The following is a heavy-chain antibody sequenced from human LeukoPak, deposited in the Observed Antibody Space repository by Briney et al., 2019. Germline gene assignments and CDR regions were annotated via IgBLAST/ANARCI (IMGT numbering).Heavy chain of an antibody. V-gene: IGHV3-30*04. D-gene: IGHD4-17*01. Sequence: GGSLRLSCSASGFTFSGYAMHWVRQAPGKGLEWVAVIRFDGNNKYYADSVKGRFTISRDNSKNTLSLQVNSLRAEDTAVYYCAIVRGKGAYADYWGQGTLVTVSS. CDR3: AIVRGKGAYADY. CDR2: IRFDGNNK. CDR1: GFTFSGYA. J-gene: IGHJ4*02.